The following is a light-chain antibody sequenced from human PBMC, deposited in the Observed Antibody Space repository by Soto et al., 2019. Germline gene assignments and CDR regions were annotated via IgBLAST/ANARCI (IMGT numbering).Light chain of an antibody. CDR2: DVS. CDR3: CSYAGSYTGV. V-gene: IGLV2-11*01. CDR1: SSDVGGYNY. Sequence: QSVLTQPRSVSGSPGQSVTISCTGTSSDVGGYNYVSWYQQHPGKAPKLMIYDVSKRPSGVPDRFSGSKSGNTASLTISGLQAEDEADYYCCSYAGSYTGVFGGWTQLTVL. J-gene: IGLJ2*01.